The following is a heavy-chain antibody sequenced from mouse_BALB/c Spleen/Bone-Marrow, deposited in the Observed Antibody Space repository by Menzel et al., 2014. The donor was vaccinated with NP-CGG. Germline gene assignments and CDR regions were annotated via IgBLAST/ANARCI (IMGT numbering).Heavy chain of an antibody. V-gene: IGHV1-74*01. D-gene: IGHD1-1*01. CDR3: AYGSSFGFAY. CDR2: IDPYDSET. CDR1: GYTFTGYW. J-gene: IGHJ3*01. Sequence: QVQLQQSGAELVRPGASVKLSCRTSGYTFTGYWMNWVKPRPEQGLEWIGRIDPYDSETHYNQKFKVKAILTVDKSSSTAYMQLSSLTSEDSAVYYCAYGSSFGFAYWGQGTLVTVSA.